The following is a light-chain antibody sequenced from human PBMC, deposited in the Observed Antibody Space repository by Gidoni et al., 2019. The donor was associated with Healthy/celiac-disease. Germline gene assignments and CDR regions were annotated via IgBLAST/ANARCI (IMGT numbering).Light chain of an antibody. CDR2: WAS. V-gene: IGKV4-1*01. CDR1: QSVLYSSNNKNY. CDR3: QQYYSTPYT. Sequence: DIVMTQSPDPLAVSLGERATINCKSSQSVLYSSNNKNYLAWYQQKPGQPPKLLIYWASTRESGVPDRFSGSGSGTDFTLTISSLQAEDVAVYYCQQYYSTPYTFXQXTKLEIK. J-gene: IGKJ2*01.